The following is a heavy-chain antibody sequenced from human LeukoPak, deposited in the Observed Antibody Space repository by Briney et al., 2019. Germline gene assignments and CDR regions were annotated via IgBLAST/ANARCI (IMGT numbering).Heavy chain of an antibody. Sequence: PGRSLRLSCAASGFTFSGYGIHWVRQAPGKGLEWVAFLSYDGSNKFYADSVKGRFTISRDNSETTLYLQMNSLRAEDTAVYYCARALYNTGWYYFDYWGQGTLVTVSS. J-gene: IGHJ4*02. CDR3: ARALYNTGWYYFDY. CDR2: LSYDGSNK. D-gene: IGHD6-19*01. CDR1: GFTFSGYG. V-gene: IGHV3-33*01.